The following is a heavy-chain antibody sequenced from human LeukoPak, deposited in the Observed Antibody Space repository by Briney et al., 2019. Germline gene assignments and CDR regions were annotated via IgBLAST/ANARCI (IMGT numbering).Heavy chain of an antibody. V-gene: IGHV3-30*18. J-gene: IGHJ4*02. Sequence: PGRSLRLSCAASGFTFSSYGMHWVRQAPGKGLEWVAVISYDGSNKYYADSVKGQFTISRDNSKNTLYLQMNSLRAEDTAVYYCAKDRGYSYGISEYWGQGTLVTVSS. CDR2: ISYDGSNK. CDR1: GFTFSSYG. CDR3: AKDRGYSYGISEY. D-gene: IGHD5-18*01.